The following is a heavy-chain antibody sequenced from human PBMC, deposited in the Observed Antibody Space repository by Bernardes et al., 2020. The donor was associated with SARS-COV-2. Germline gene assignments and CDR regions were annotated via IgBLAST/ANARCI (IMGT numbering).Heavy chain of an antibody. V-gene: IGHV3-73*01. Sequence: GGSLRLSCAASGFTFSASAMHWVRQASGKGLEWVGRIRNKTNNYATAYAASVKGRFIISRDDSKNTAYLQMNSLKTEDTAVYYCTRFDVWGQGTTVTVSS. CDR1: GFTFSASA. CDR2: IRNKTNNYAT. J-gene: IGHJ6*02. CDR3: TRFDV.